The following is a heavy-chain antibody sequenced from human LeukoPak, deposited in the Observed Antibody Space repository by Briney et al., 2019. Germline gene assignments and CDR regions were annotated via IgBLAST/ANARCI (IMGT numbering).Heavy chain of an antibody. V-gene: IGHV3-21*01. CDR2: ISTSSSYK. CDR3: ARGRYDVLAGYQPHYFDY. D-gene: IGHD3-9*01. J-gene: IGHJ4*02. Sequence: GGSLRLSCAASGFTFSNYNRNWFRQPPGKGLEWVSSISTSSSYKYYADSVKGRFTISRDNAKDSLYLQMNSLRAEETAVYYCARGRYDVLAGYQPHYFDYWGQGTLVTVSS. CDR1: GFTFSNYN.